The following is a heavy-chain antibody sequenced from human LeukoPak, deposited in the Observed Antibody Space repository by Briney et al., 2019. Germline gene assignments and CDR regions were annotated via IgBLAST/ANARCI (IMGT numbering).Heavy chain of an antibody. D-gene: IGHD3-22*01. CDR3: ARDPYYYDSSVRGPNWFDP. CDR2: IIPIFGTA. Sequence: SVKVSCKASGGTFSSYAISWVRQAPGQGLEWMGGIIPIFGTANYAQKFQGRVTITADESTSTAYMELSSLRSEDTAVYYCARDPYYYDSSVRGPNWFDPWGQGTLVTVSS. J-gene: IGHJ5*02. V-gene: IGHV1-69*13. CDR1: GGTFSSYA.